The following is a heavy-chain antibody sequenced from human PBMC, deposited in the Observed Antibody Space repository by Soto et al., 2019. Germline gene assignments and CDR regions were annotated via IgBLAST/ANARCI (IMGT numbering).Heavy chain of an antibody. D-gene: IGHD6-13*01. V-gene: IGHV6-1*01. CDR2: TYYRSKWYN. CDR3: ASELLGYSLGNFDY. CDR1: GERVSSNTAA. J-gene: IGHJ4*02. Sequence: PTLTLTCATSGERVSSNTAAWNWIRQYPSRGLEWLGRTYYRSKWYNDYAVSVKSRITINPDTSKTQSPLQLNSVTPEDTAVYYCASELLGYSLGNFDYWGQGTLVTVSS.